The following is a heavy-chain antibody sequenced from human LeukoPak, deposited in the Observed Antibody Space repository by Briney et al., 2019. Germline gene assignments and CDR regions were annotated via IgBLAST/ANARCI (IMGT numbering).Heavy chain of an antibody. CDR3: ARDRSYYGDYGPDY. Sequence: SETLSLTCAVYGGSFSGYYWSWIRQPPGKGLEWIGEINHSGSTNYNPSLRSRVTISVDTSKNQFSLKLSSVTAVDTAVYYCARDRSYYGDYGPDYWGQGTLVTVSS. J-gene: IGHJ4*02. V-gene: IGHV4-34*01. D-gene: IGHD4-17*01. CDR2: INHSGST. CDR1: GGSFSGYY.